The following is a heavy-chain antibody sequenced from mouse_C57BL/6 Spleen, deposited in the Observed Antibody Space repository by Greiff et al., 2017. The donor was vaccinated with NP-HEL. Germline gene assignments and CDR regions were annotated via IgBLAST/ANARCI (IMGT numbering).Heavy chain of an antibody. J-gene: IGHJ2*01. Sequence: VQLQQSGAELVRPGASVKLSCTASGFNIKDDYMHWVKQRPEQGLEWIGWIDPENGDTEYASKFQGNATITADTSSNTAYLQLSSLTSEDTAVYYCTHNYYGSSYVGYWGQGTTLTVSS. CDR3: THNYYGSSYVGY. V-gene: IGHV14-4*01. D-gene: IGHD1-1*01. CDR1: GFNIKDDY. CDR2: IDPENGDT.